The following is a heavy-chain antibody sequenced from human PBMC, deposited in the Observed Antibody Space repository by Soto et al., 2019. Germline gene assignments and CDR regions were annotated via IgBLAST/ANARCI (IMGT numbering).Heavy chain of an antibody. D-gene: IGHD4-17*01. CDR2: INPDTGDS. CDR1: GYTFTTFH. V-gene: IGHV1-2*02. J-gene: IGHJ4*02. CDR3: ARVRSGDFSFQY. Sequence: QVHLVQSGAEVRKPGASVKVSCKASGYTFTTFHLHWVRLAPGQGLERMGWINPDTGDSEYGQKLQGRVTLTRDTSMTTAYMELSSLTSDCTVIYFCARVRSGDFSFQYWGQGTPVSVS.